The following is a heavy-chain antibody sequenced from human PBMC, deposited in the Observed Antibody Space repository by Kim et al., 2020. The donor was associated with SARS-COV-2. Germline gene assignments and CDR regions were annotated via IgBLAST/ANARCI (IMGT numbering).Heavy chain of an antibody. V-gene: IGHV4-39*01. CDR3: ASLYSSGWYGGDYFDY. J-gene: IGHJ4*02. D-gene: IGHD6-19*01. Sequence: SLKSRVTISVDTTKNQFSLRLSSVTAADTAVYFCASLYSSGWYGGDYFDYWGQGTLVTVSS.